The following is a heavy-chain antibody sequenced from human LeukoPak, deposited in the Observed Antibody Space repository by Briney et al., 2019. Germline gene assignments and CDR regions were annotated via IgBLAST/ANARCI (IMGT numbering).Heavy chain of an antibody. J-gene: IGHJ4*02. CDR1: GGAFSGYY. CDR3: ARDNIVATILGGLHGTTAFDF. D-gene: IGHD5-12*01. CDR2: MIHSGSS. V-gene: IGHV4-34*12. Sequence: TSETLFLTCGVSGGAFSGYYWSWIRQAPGKGLEWIGEMIHSGSSNYNPSLRSRVTISGDTSKNQFSLKLNSLTAADTAVYYCARDNIVATILGGLHGTTAFDFWGQGILVTVSS.